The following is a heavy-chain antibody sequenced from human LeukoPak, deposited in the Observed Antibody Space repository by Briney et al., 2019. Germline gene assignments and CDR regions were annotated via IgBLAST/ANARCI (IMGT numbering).Heavy chain of an antibody. CDR2: ISDSGDDT. CDR3: ARDRYSSGWYDY. V-gene: IGHV3-23*01. Sequence: GGSLRLSCAASGFTFSSYAINWVRQAPGKGLEWVSGISDSGDDTYYADSVKGRFAISRDNSKNMVIMQMNSLRAEDTAVYYCARDRYSSGWYDYWGQGTLVTVSS. CDR1: GFTFSSYA. J-gene: IGHJ4*02. D-gene: IGHD6-19*01.